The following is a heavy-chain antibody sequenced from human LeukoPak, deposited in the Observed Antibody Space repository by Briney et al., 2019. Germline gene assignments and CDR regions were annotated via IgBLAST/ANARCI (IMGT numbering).Heavy chain of an antibody. CDR2: ISSNGGST. Sequence: PGGSLGLSCAASGFTFSSYAMHWVRQAPGKGLEYVSAISSNGGSTYYADSVKGRFTISRDNSKNTLYLQMGSLRAEDMAVYYCARGGWELNDAFDIWGQGTMVTVSS. V-gene: IGHV3-64*02. CDR1: GFTFSSYA. CDR3: ARGGWELNDAFDI. J-gene: IGHJ3*02. D-gene: IGHD1-26*01.